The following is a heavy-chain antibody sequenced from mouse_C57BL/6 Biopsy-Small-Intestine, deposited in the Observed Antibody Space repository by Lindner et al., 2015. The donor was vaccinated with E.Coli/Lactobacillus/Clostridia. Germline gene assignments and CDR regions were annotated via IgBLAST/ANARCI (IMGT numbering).Heavy chain of an antibody. D-gene: IGHD4-1*01. J-gene: IGHJ3*01. CDR1: GYTFTSYI. V-gene: IGHV1-14*01. Sequence: VQLQESGPELVKPGASVKMSCKASGYTFTSYIIHWVKQKPGQGLEWIGYINPFHYGTKYNEKFKGKATLTSDKSSSTAYMELISLTSEDSAVYYCARRDWDFAWFAYWGQGTLVTVSA. CDR3: ARRDWDFAWFAY. CDR2: INPFHYGT.